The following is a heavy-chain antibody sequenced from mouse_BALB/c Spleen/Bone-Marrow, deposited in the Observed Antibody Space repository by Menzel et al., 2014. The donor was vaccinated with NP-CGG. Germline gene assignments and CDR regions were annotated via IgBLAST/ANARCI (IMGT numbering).Heavy chain of an antibody. V-gene: IGHV1-31*01. D-gene: IGHD2-14*01. Sequence: EVQLQQSGPELVKPGASVKISCKASGYSSTGYYMHWVKQSHVKSLEWIGRINPYNGATSYNQNFKVKASLTVDKSSSTAYMELHSLTSEDSAVYYCAKNYRYNGALDYWGQGTSVTVSS. CDR2: INPYNGAT. CDR3: AKNYRYNGALDY. CDR1: GYSSTGYY. J-gene: IGHJ4*01.